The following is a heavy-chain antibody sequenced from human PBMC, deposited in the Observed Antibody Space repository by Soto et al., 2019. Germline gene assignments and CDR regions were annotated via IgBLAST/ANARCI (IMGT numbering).Heavy chain of an antibody. CDR3: ARDRRWGCSSSNCYPFDN. J-gene: IGHJ4*02. D-gene: IGHD2-2*01. Sequence: ASVKVSCKTSGYAFTSYGINWVRQAPGQGLEWMGWISPYNGYRSHAQNFQGRVTMTTDSSTSTAYMDLNSLTSDDTAMYYCARDRRWGCSSSNCYPFDNWGQGTLVTVSS. V-gene: IGHV1-18*01. CDR2: ISPYNGYR. CDR1: GYAFTSYG.